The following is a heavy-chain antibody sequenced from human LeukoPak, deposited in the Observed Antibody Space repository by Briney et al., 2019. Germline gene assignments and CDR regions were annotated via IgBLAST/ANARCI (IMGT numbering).Heavy chain of an antibody. Sequence: GGSLRLSCAASGFTFSSYPMHWVRQAPGKGLEWVAVISYDGSNYYYADSVKGRFTISRDNSKNTLSLQMNSLRGEDTAVYYCARHRRSCSSTSCLHNYYYYYGMDVWGQGTTVTVSS. CDR1: GFTFSSYP. J-gene: IGHJ6*02. V-gene: IGHV3-30*04. D-gene: IGHD2-2*01. CDR3: ARHRRSCSSTSCLHNYYYYYGMDV. CDR2: ISYDGSNY.